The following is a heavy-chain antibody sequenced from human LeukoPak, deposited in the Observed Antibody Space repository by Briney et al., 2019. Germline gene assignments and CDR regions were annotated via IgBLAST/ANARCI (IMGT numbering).Heavy chain of an antibody. J-gene: IGHJ4*02. V-gene: IGHV1-2*02. CDR3: ARRYDYWSGYPTAFDY. CDR2: INPNTGGT. D-gene: IGHD3-3*01. CDR1: GYTFTGYY. Sequence: ASVKVSCKASGYTFTGYYMYWVRQAPGQGLEWMGFINPNTGGTIYAQKFQARVTMTRDTSISTAYMELRGLISDATAVYYCARRYDYWSGYPTAFDYWGQGTLVTVSS.